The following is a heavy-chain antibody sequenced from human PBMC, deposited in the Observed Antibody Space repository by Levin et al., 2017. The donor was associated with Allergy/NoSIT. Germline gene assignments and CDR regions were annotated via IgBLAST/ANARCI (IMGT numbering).Heavy chain of an antibody. D-gene: IGHD6-13*01. Sequence: GASVKVSCKASGYTFTGYYMHWVRQAPGQGLEWMGWINPNSGGTNYAQKFQGRVTMTRDTSISTAYMELSRLRSDDTAGYYCATQSTYSSSWYGMDVWGQGTTVTVSS. CDR2: INPNSGGT. J-gene: IGHJ6*02. CDR3: ATQSTYSSSWYGMDV. V-gene: IGHV1-2*02. CDR1: GYTFTGYY.